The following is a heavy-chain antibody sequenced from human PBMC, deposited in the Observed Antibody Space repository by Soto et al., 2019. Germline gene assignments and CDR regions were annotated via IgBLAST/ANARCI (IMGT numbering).Heavy chain of an antibody. Sequence: EVQLLEAGGGLIQPGGSLRLSCTVSGFTFSSYVMSWVRQAPGKGLEKGLEWVSAISPGGGGSYHADSVKGRFTISRDNAKNTLYLQMSSLRAEDSAVYYCAKGSAGARPYFFDYWGRGTLVAVSS. CDR1: GFTFSSYV. D-gene: IGHD6-19*01. V-gene: IGHV3-23*01. J-gene: IGHJ4*02. CDR2: ISPGGGGS. CDR3: AKGSAGARPYFFDY.